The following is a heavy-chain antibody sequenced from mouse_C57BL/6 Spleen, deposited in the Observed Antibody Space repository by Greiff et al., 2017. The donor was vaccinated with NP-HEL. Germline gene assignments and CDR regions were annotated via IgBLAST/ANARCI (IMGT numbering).Heavy chain of an antibody. J-gene: IGHJ3*01. CDR3: ARSTPGGFAY. CDR1: GYTFTSYW. Sequence: VQLQQPGAELVRPGSSVKLSCKASGYTFTSYWMDWVKQRPGQGLEWIGNIYPSDSETHYNQKFKDKATLTVDKSSSTAYMQLSSLTSEDSAVYYWARSTPGGFAYWGQGTLVTVSA. V-gene: IGHV1-61*01. CDR2: IYPSDSET.